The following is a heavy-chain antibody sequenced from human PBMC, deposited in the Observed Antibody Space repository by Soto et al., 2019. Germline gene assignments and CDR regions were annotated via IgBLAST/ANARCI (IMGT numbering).Heavy chain of an antibody. D-gene: IGHD6-13*01. Sequence: QVQLVQSGAEVKKPGASVKVSCKASGYTFTSYGISWVRQAPGQGLEWMGWISAYNGNTNYAQKLQGRVTMTTDTSTSTAYMELRSLRSDETAVYYCATNRIIAAAGGYYYYGMDVWGQGTTVTVSS. CDR1: GYTFTSYG. CDR3: ATNRIIAAAGGYYYYGMDV. J-gene: IGHJ6*02. V-gene: IGHV1-18*01. CDR2: ISAYNGNT.